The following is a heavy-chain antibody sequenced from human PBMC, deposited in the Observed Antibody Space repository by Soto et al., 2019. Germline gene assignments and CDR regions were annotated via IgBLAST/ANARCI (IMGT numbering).Heavy chain of an antibody. CDR2: INAGNGNT. J-gene: IGHJ4*02. Sequence: ASVKVSCKASGYTFTSYAMHWVRQAPGQRLEWMGWINAGNGNTKYSQKFQGRVTITRDTSASTAYMELSSLRSEDTAVYYCARDPLYCTNGVCLYYFDYWGQGTLVTVSS. V-gene: IGHV1-3*01. CDR3: ARDPLYCTNGVCLYYFDY. D-gene: IGHD2-8*01. CDR1: GYTFTSYA.